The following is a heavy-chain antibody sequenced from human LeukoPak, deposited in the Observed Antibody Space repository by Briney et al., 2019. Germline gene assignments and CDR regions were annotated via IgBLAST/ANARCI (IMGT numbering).Heavy chain of an antibody. CDR3: AKGEWFRDFFVDY. D-gene: IGHD3-3*01. CDR1: GFTFSSYG. V-gene: IGHV3-30*02. CDR2: IRYDGSNK. J-gene: IGHJ4*02. Sequence: HPGGSLRLSCAASGFTFSSYGMHWVRQALGKGLEWVAFIRYDGSNKYYADSVKGRFTISRDNSKNTLYLQMNSLRAEDTAVYYCAKGEWFRDFFVDYWGQGTLVTVSS.